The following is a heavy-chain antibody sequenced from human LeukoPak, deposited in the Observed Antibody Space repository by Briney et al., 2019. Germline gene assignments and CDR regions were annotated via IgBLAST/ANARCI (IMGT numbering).Heavy chain of an antibody. J-gene: IGHJ4*02. CDR1: GFTFSNLW. CDR2: IKQNGSEK. CDR3: ATSTAAAGTD. Sequence: GGSLRLSCAASGFTFSNLWMSWVRQAPGKGLKWVANIKQNGSEKYYVDSVKGRFTISRDNAQNSLYLQMNSLRAEDTAIYYCATSTAAAGTDWGQGTLVTVSS. V-gene: IGHV3-7*03. D-gene: IGHD6-13*01.